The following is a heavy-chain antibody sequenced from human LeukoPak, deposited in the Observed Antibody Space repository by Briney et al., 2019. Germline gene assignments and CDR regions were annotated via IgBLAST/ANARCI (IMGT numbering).Heavy chain of an antibody. V-gene: IGHV3-53*04. CDR3: AKDRRSTNYGWFDP. CDR2: IYSGGST. D-gene: IGHD4/OR15-4a*01. Sequence: GGSLRLSCAASGFTVSSNYMSWVRQAPGKGLEWVSVIYSGGSTYYADSVKGRFTISRHNSKNTLYLQMNSLRAEDTAVYYCAKDRRSTNYGWFDPWGQGTLVTVSS. CDR1: GFTVSSNY. J-gene: IGHJ5*02.